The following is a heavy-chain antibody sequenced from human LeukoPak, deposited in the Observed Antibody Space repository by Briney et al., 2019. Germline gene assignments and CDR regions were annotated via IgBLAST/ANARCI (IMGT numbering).Heavy chain of an antibody. J-gene: IGHJ4*02. CDR2: IFTSGST. V-gene: IGHV4-4*07. D-gene: IGHD4-23*01. CDR1: GGSISSYS. Sequence: PSETLSLTCTVSGGSISSYSWTWIRQPAGEGLEWVGRIFTSGSTNYNPSLKGRVTISVDTSKNQFSLKMTSVTAADTAVYYCSSSGGHSGESFDYWGQGTLVTVSS. CDR3: SSSGGHSGESFDY.